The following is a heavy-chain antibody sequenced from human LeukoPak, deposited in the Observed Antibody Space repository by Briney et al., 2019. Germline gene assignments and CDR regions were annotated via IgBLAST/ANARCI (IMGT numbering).Heavy chain of an antibody. Sequence: GGSLRLSCAASGFTFSDYYMSWIRQAPGKGLEWVAVIWYDGSNKYYADSVKSRFTISRDNSKNTLYLQMNSLRAEDTAVYYCARDLLAAAATVGFDPWGQGTLVTVSS. CDR3: ARDLLAAAATVGFDP. CDR1: GFTFSDYY. V-gene: IGHV3-33*08. CDR2: IWYDGSNK. J-gene: IGHJ5*02. D-gene: IGHD6-13*01.